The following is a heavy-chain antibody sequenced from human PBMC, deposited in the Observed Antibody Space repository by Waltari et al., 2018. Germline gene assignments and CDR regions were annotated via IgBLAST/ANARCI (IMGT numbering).Heavy chain of an antibody. CDR2: IYWNDDK. D-gene: IGHD3-3*01. Sequence: QITLKESGPTLVKPTQTLTLTCTFSGFSLSTSGVGVGWIRQPPGKALEWLALIYWNDDKRYSPSLKSRLTITKDTSKNQVVLTMTNMDPVDTATYYCALARFLEWLLNWFDPWGQGTLVTVSS. V-gene: IGHV2-5*01. J-gene: IGHJ5*02. CDR3: ALARFLEWLLNWFDP. CDR1: GFSLSTSGVG.